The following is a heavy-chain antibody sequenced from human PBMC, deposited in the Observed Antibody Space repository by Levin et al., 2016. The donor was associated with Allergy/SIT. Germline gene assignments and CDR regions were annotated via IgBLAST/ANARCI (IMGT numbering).Heavy chain of an antibody. V-gene: IGHV4-4*07. J-gene: IGHJ4*02. D-gene: IGHD4-23*01. Sequence: SETLSLTCTVSGGSISDYYWSWIRQPAGKGLEWIGRIYASGSTNYNPALRGRVTLSVDMSKNQFSLKLTSVTAADTAVYYCVRDGYGGNLKSHYFHYWGQGTLVTVSS. CDR1: GGSISDYY. CDR2: IYASGST. CDR3: VRDGYGGNLKSHYFHY.